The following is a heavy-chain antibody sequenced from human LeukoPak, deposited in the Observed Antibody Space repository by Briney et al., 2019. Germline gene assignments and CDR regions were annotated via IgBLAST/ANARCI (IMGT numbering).Heavy chain of an antibody. Sequence: PPETLSLTCAVYGGSFSGYYWSWIRQPPGKGLEWIGEINHSGSTNYNPSLKSRVTISVDTSKNQFSLKLSSVTAADTAVYYCARGRGLRYFDWLPSGFDPWGQGTLVTVSS. CDR1: GGSFSGYY. CDR3: ARGRGLRYFDWLPSGFDP. CDR2: INHSGST. J-gene: IGHJ5*02. D-gene: IGHD3-9*01. V-gene: IGHV4-34*01.